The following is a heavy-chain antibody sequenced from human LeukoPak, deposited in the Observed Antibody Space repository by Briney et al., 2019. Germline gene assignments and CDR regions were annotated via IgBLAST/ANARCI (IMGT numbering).Heavy chain of an antibody. Sequence: GGSLRLSCAASGFTFSSYAMSWVRQAPGEGLEGVSALIGSGGSTHYADSVKGRFTISRDNSKNTLYLQMNSVRPEDTAVYYCAKDGGCLIVVVITSFDYWGQGTLVTVSS. D-gene: IGHD3-22*01. V-gene: IGHV3-23*01. CDR2: LIGSGGST. J-gene: IGHJ4*02. CDR3: AKDGGCLIVVVITSFDY. CDR1: GFTFSSYA.